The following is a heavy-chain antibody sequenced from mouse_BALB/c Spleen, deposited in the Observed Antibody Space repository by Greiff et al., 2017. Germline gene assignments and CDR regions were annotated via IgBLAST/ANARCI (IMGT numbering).Heavy chain of an antibody. J-gene: IGHJ4*01. V-gene: IGHV5-12-1*01. CDR1: GFAFSSYD. CDR3: ARHGARATAMDY. CDR2: ISSGGGST. D-gene: IGHD3-1*01. Sequence: EVKLVESGGGLVKPGGSLKLSCAASGFAFSSYDMSWVRQTPEKRLEWVAYISSGGGSTYYPDTVKGRFTISRDNAKNTLYLQMSSLKSEDTAMYYCARHGARATAMDYWGQGTSVTVSS.